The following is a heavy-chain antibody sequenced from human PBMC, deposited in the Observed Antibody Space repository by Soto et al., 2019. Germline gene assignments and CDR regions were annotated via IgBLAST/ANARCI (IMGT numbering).Heavy chain of an antibody. CDR2: INAGNGNT. J-gene: IGHJ4*02. V-gene: IGHV1-3*05. D-gene: IGHD3-10*01. Sequence: QVQLVQSGAEEKKPGASVKVSCKASGYTFSSYAMHWVRQAPGQRLEWMRWINAGNGNTKYSQKFQGRVTITRDTSASTAYRELSSVSSEDKAVYYSAGGGPPIDYWGQGTLVTVSS. CDR1: GYTFSSYA. CDR3: AGGGPPIDY.